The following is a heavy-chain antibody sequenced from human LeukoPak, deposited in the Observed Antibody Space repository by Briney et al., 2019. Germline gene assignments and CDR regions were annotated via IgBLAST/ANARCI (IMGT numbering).Heavy chain of an antibody. CDR2: INPNSGGT. CDR3: ARVRLDHDAFDI. D-gene: IGHD3/OR15-3a*01. J-gene: IGHJ3*02. CDR1: GYTFTGYY. V-gene: IGHV1-2*02. Sequence: ASVKVSCKASGYTFTGYYMHWVRQAPGQGLEWMGWINPNSGGTNYAQKFQGRVTMTRNTSISTAYMELSSLRSEDTAVYYCARVRLDHDAFDIWGQGTMVTVSS.